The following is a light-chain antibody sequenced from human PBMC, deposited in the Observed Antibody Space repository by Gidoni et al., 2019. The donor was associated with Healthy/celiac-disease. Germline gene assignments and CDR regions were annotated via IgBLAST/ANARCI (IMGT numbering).Light chain of an antibody. CDR2: DAS. V-gene: IGKV3-11*01. CDR1: QSVSSY. Sequence: EIVLTQSPATLSLSPGEIATLSCRASQSVSSYLAWYQQKPGQAPRLLIYDASNRATGIPARFSGSGSGTNFTLTISSLEPEDIAVYYCQQRSNWQITFGGGTKVGIK. J-gene: IGKJ4*01. CDR3: QQRSNWQIT.